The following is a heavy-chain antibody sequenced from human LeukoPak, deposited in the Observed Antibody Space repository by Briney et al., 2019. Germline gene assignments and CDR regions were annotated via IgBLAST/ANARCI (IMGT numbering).Heavy chain of an antibody. CDR3: TKQSGGSCYQRVDY. CDR2: ISGSDGNT. Sequence: GGSLRLSCAASGFTFSTYAMSWVRQAPGKGMEWVSGISGSDGNTYYAGSVKGRFTISRDNSKNTLFLQMNSLRAEDTAVYYCTKQSGGSCYQRVDYWGQGTLVTVSS. V-gene: IGHV3-23*01. CDR1: GFTFSTYA. J-gene: IGHJ4*02. D-gene: IGHD2-15*01.